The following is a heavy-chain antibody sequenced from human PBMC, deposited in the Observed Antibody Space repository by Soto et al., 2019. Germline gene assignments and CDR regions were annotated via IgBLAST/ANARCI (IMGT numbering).Heavy chain of an antibody. J-gene: IGHJ2*01. D-gene: IGHD3-16*01. CDR1: GEPFSGYY. Sequence: QVQLQQWGAGLLKPSETLSLTCTVYGEPFSGYYWSWIRQPPRKGLKRIGEINDRGSTNDNPSLGSHVTISLDTSKNHFSLNLSSVTAADTAVYYCARAKRNWGRYCDLWGRCSLVTVSS. V-gene: IGHV4-34*01. CDR2: INDRGST. CDR3: ARAKRNWGRYCDL.